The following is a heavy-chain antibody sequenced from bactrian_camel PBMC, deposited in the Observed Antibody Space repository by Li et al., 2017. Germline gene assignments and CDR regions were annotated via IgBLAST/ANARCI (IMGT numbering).Heavy chain of an antibody. CDR2: IESDGST. CDR3: AADQGPRRGGGRYCYASRGTRPYDY. J-gene: IGHJ4*01. V-gene: IGHV3S53*01. Sequence: VQLVESGGGSVQAGGSLRLSCSVSGFIYDDAEMAWYRQTPGNGNELVSTIESDGSTYYADSVKGRFTISQDNANKTVYLHMKNLKPEDTAVYYCAADQGPRRGGGRYCYASRGTRPYDYWGQGTQVTVS. CDR1: GFIYDDAE. D-gene: IGHD2*01.